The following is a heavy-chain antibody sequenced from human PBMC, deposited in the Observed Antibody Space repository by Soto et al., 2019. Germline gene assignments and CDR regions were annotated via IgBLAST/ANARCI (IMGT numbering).Heavy chain of an antibody. CDR1: GGSISSYY. D-gene: IGHD2-15*01. CDR3: ARLRVVVMDAFDI. Sequence: QVQLQESGPGLVKPSETLSLTCTVSGGSISSYYWSWIRQPPGKGLEWIGYIYYSGSTNYNPSLKSRVTISVDTSKNQFSLKLSSVTAADTAVYYCARLRVVVMDAFDIWGQGTMVTVSS. CDR2: IYYSGST. J-gene: IGHJ3*02. V-gene: IGHV4-59*08.